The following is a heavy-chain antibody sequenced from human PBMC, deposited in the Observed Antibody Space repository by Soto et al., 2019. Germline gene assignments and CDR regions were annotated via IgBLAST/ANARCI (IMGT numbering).Heavy chain of an antibody. Sequence: ESGGGVVQPGRSLRLSCAASGFTFSTHAMHWVRQAPGKGLECVAIVSFDGSNKYYADSVKGRFTISRDNSKNTLYLQMSGLTPEDTAFYYCARDQTGITTAGGGRIEHWGQGTLVTVSS. CDR1: GFTFSTHA. J-gene: IGHJ1*01. V-gene: IGHV3-30-3*01. CDR2: VSFDGSNK. CDR3: ARDQTGITTAGGGRIEH. D-gene: IGHD6-13*01.